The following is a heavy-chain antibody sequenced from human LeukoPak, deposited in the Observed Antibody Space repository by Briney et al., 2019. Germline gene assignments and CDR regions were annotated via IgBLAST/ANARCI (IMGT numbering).Heavy chain of an antibody. Sequence: PSGTLSLTCAVSGYSISSGYYWGWIPQPPGKGLEWVGSIYHSGSTYYNPSLKSRVTISVDTSKNQFSLKLSSVSAADTAVYYCARSAPHASDMIPQGAFDISGQGATVTVSS. D-gene: IGHD3-22*01. CDR1: GYSISSGYY. CDR3: ARSAPHASDMIPQGAFDI. V-gene: IGHV4-38-2*01. CDR2: IYHSGST. J-gene: IGHJ3*02.